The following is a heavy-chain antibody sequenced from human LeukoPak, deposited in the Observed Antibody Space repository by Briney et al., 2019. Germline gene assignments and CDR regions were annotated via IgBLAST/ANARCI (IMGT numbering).Heavy chain of an antibody. V-gene: IGHV3-33*01. CDR3: ARSPHAVIVVVPAAPDY. D-gene: IGHD2-2*01. CDR2: ICYDGSNK. CDR1: GFTFSSYG. Sequence: GGSLRLSCAASGFTFSSYGMHWVRQAPGKGLEWVAVICYDGSNKYYADSVKGRFTISRDNSKNTLYLQMNSLRVEDTAVYYCARSPHAVIVVVPAAPDYWGQGTLVTVSS. J-gene: IGHJ4*02.